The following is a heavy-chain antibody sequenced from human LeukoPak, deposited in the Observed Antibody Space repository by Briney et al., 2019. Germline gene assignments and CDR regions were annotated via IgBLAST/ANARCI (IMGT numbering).Heavy chain of an antibody. Sequence: GGSLRLSCAASGFTVSSNYMSWVRQAPGKGLEWVSVIYSGGSTYYADSVKGRFTISRDNSKNTLYLQMNSLRAEDTAVYYCARVAHPDSSGEAFDTWGQGTMVTVSS. CDR1: GFTVSSNY. CDR3: ARVAHPDSSGEAFDT. J-gene: IGHJ3*02. CDR2: IYSGGST. D-gene: IGHD6-19*01. V-gene: IGHV3-53*01.